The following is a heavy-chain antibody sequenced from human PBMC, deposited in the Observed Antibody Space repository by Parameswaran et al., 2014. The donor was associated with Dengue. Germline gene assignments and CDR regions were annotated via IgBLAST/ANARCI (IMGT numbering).Heavy chain of an antibody. V-gene: IGHV3-23*01. Sequence: RWIRQPQEGLEWVSAISGSGGSTYYADSVKGRFTISRDNSKNTLYLQMNSLRAEDTAVYYCAKDGYSSSHHWGQGTLVTVSS. CDR3: AKDGYSSSHH. D-gene: IGHD6-13*01. CDR2: ISGSGGST. J-gene: IGHJ5*02.